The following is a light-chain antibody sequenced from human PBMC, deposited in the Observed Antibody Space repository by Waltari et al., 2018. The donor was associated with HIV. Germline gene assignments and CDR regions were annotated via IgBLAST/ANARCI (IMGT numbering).Light chain of an antibody. J-gene: IGKJ2*01. CDR3: QQYNSYPYT. V-gene: IGKV1-5*03. CDR2: KAS. Sequence: DIQMTQSPSTLSASVGDRVTITCRASQSISSWLAWYQQKPGKAPNHLIYKASSVKSGVPSRFSGSGSGTEFTLTISSLQPDDFATYYCQQYNSYPYTFGPGTKLEIK. CDR1: QSISSW.